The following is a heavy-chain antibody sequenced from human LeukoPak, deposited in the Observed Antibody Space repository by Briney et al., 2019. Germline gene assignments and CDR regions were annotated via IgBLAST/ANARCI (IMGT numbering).Heavy chain of an antibody. CDR2: IYYSGST. Sequence: SQTLSLTCTVSGGSISSSSYYWGWIRQPPGKGLEWIGSIYYSGSTYYNPSLKSRVTISVDTSKNKFSLKLNSVTAADTAVYYCARPAYRGSYYDAFDIWGQGTMVTVSS. V-gene: IGHV4-39*01. D-gene: IGHD1-26*01. CDR3: ARPAYRGSYYDAFDI. J-gene: IGHJ3*02. CDR1: GGSISSSSYY.